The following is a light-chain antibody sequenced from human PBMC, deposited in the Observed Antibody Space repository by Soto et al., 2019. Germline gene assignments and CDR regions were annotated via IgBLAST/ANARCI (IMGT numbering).Light chain of an antibody. Sequence: DIQMTQSPSSLSASVGDRVTITCRAKQGISNYLAWYQQKPGKVPKLLIYGASTLQSGVPSRFSGSGSGTDFTLTTSRLQPEDVANYYCQRYNSAPQLTFGGGTKVDIK. CDR1: QGISNY. J-gene: IGKJ4*01. V-gene: IGKV1-27*01. CDR2: GAS. CDR3: QRYNSAPQLT.